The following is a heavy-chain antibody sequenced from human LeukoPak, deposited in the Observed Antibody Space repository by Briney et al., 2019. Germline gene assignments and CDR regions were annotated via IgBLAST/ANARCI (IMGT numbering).Heavy chain of an antibody. Sequence: SETLSLTCAVYGGSISGYYWSWIRQPPGKELEWIGYIYESGSTDYNPSLRSRVTISRDTSKNQVSLKLTSVTTADTAVYYCARDRYDHDSSGYYEFWGQGTLVTVSS. J-gene: IGHJ4*02. CDR1: GGSISGYY. CDR2: IYESGST. D-gene: IGHD3-22*01. V-gene: IGHV4-59*01. CDR3: ARDRYDHDSSGYYEF.